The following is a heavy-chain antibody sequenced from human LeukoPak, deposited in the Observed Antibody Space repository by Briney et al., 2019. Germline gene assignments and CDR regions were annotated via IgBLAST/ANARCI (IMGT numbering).Heavy chain of an antibody. CDR3: ARDGGSGWSSAFFDH. J-gene: IGHJ4*02. CDR2: ISGSGGST. Sequence: GGSLRLSCAASGFTFSSYAMSWVRQAPGKGLEWVSAISGSGGSTYYADSVKGRFTISRDNFKNTLYLQMSSLRAEDTAVYYCARDGGSGWSSAFFDHWGQGTLVTVSS. D-gene: IGHD6-19*01. CDR1: GFTFSSYA. V-gene: IGHV3-23*01.